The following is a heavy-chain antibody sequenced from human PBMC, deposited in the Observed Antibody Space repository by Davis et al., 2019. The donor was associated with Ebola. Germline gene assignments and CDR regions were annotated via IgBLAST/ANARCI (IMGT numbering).Heavy chain of an antibody. CDR2: ISGSGGST. D-gene: IGHD2-15*01. Sequence: GESLKISCAASGFTFSTYAMSWVRQAPGKGLEWVSGISGSGGSTYYADSVKGRVTISRDNSKNTLYLQMNSLRAEDTAVYYCAREGYCSGGSCYHFDYWGQGTLVTVSS. J-gene: IGHJ4*02. CDR1: GFTFSTYA. V-gene: IGHV3-23*01. CDR3: AREGYCSGGSCYHFDY.